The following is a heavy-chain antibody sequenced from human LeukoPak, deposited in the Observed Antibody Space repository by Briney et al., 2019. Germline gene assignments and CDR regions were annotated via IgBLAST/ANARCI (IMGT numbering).Heavy chain of an antibody. Sequence: ASVKVSCKASGYTFTGYYMHWVRQAPGQGLEWMGWINPNSGGTNYAQKFQGRVTMTRDTSISTAYMELSRLRSDDTAVYYCARDGQACSIPSCYLLRPFDYMDVWGKGTTVIVSS. D-gene: IGHD2-2*01. V-gene: IGHV1-2*02. CDR3: ARDGQACSIPSCYLLRPFDYMDV. J-gene: IGHJ6*03. CDR1: GYTFTGYY. CDR2: INPNSGGT.